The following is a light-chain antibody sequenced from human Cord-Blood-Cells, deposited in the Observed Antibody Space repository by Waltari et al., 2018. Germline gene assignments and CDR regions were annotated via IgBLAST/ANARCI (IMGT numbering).Light chain of an antibody. CDR1: SSDVGGYNS. J-gene: IGLJ1*01. V-gene: IGLV2-11*01. CDR2: DVS. Sequence: QSALTQPRSVSGSPGQSVPISCTRTSSDVGGYNSVSWYQQHPGKAPKLMIYDVSKRPSGVPDRFSGSKSGNTASLTISGLQAEDEADYYCCSYAGSYSYVFGTGTKVTVL. CDR3: CSYAGSYSYV.